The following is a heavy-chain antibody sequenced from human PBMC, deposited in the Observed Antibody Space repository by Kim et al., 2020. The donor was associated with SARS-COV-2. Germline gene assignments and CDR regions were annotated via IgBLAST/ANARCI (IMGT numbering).Heavy chain of an antibody. CDR1: GFTFSSYS. J-gene: IGHJ3*02. CDR3: ARAYYDILTGYFPEDAFEI. D-gene: IGHD3-9*01. Sequence: GGSLRLSCAASGFTFSSYSMNWVRQAPGKGLEWVASISSSSSYIYYADSVKGRFTISRDNAKNSLYLQMNSLRAEETAVYYCARAYYDILTGYFPEDAFEICGEGTTVTVSS. V-gene: IGHV3-21*01. CDR2: ISSSSSYI.